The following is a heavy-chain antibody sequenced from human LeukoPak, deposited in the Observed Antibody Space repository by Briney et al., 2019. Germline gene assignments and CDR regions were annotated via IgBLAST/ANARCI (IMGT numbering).Heavy chain of an antibody. CDR2: IYYSGST. J-gene: IGHJ4*02. CDR3: ARGFRGPNFDY. CDR1: GGSISSSSYY. Sequence: SETLSLTCTVSGGSISSSSYYWGWIRQPPGKGLEWIGSIYYSGSTYYNPSLKSRVTISVDTSKNQFSLKLSSVTAADTAVYYCARGFRGPNFDYWGQGTLVTVSS. V-gene: IGHV4-39*01. D-gene: IGHD3-10*01.